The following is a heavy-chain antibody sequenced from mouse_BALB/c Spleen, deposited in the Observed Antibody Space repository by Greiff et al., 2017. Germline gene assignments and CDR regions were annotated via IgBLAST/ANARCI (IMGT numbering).Heavy chain of an antibody. CDR1: GFTFTDYY. J-gene: IGHJ3*01. CDR2: IRNKGNGYTT. Sequence: EVKLQESGGGLVQPGGSLRLSCATSGFTFTDYYMSWVRQPPGKALEWLGFIRNKGNGYTTEYSASVKGRFTISRDNSHSILYLQMNTLRAEDSATYYCARAGSYYGNSWFAYWGQGTPVTVSA. V-gene: IGHV7-3*02. CDR3: ARAGSYYGNSWFAY. D-gene: IGHD2-10*01.